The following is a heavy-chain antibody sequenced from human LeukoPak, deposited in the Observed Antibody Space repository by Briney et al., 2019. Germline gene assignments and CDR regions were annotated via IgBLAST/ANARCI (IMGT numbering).Heavy chain of an antibody. J-gene: IGHJ4*02. CDR2: IGYTGTGT. Sequence: PGGSLRLSCAASGFTFSSFGMHWVRQAPGEGLEWVAYIGYTGTGTYYADSVKGRFTISRDNSMNTVHLQVNSLRAADTALYSCARDLTERKYYIAYWGQGTLVTVSS. CDR1: GFTFSSFG. CDR3: ARDLTERKYYIAY. D-gene: IGHD2-8*02. V-gene: IGHV3-30*02.